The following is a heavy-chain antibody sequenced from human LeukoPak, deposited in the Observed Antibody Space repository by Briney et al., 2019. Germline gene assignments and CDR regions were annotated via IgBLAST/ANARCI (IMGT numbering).Heavy chain of an antibody. J-gene: IGHJ4*02. CDR3: AKDSANIVVVTAIMGYFDY. V-gene: IGHV3-21*01. Sequence: GGSLRLSCAASGFTFSSYSMNWVRQAPGKGLEWVSSISSSSSYIYYADSVKGRFTISRDNSKNTLYLQMNSLRAEDTAVYYCAKDSANIVVVTAIMGYFDYWGQGTLVTVSS. CDR2: ISSSSSYI. D-gene: IGHD2-21*02. CDR1: GFTFSSYS.